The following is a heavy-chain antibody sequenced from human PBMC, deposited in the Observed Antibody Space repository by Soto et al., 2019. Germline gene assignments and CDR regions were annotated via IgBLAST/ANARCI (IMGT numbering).Heavy chain of an antibody. CDR1: GGTFSSYD. CDR2: IIPIFGTA. V-gene: IGHV1-69*06. Sequence: SVKVSCKASGGTFSSYDISWVRQAPGQGLEWMGGIIPIFGTANYAQKFQGRVTITADKSTSTAYMELSNLRSEDTAVYYCARDLLVDTSMVRDYWGQGTLVTVSS. CDR3: ARDLLVDTSMVRDY. D-gene: IGHD5-18*01. J-gene: IGHJ4*02.